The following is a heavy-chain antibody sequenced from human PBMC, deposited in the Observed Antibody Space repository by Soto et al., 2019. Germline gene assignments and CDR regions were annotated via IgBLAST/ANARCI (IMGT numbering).Heavy chain of an antibody. CDR3: ARVQDSSGYTAFDI. D-gene: IGHD3-22*01. CDR2: ISAYNGNT. CDR1: GYTFTSYG. Sequence: ASVKVSCKASGYTFTSYGISWVRQDPGQGLEWMGWISAYNGNTNYAQKLQGRVTMTTDTSTSTAYMEMRSLRSDDTAVYYCARVQDSSGYTAFDIWGQGTMVTVSS. V-gene: IGHV1-18*04. J-gene: IGHJ3*02.